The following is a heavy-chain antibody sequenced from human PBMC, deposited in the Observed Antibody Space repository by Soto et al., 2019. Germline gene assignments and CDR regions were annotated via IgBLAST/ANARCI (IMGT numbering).Heavy chain of an antibody. D-gene: IGHD3-9*01. Sequence: PGGSLRLSCAASGFTFSSYAMHWVRQAPGKGLEWVAVISYGGSNKYYADSVKGRFTISRDNSKNTLYLQMNSLRAEDTAVYYCARAPDYDILTGPFDYWGQGTLVTVSS. J-gene: IGHJ4*02. CDR2: ISYGGSNK. CDR1: GFTFSSYA. CDR3: ARAPDYDILTGPFDY. V-gene: IGHV3-30-3*01.